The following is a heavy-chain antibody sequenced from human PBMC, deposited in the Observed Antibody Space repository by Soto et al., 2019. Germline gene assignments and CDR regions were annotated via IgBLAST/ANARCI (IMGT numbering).Heavy chain of an antibody. CDR3: ARTSSNWFSFDY. CDR2: ISSGSGTI. Sequence: PGGSLRLSCAASGFTFSTYNMNWVRQAPGKGLEWVSYISSGSGTIYYADSVKGRFTTSRDNAKNSLYLQMNSLRDEDTAVYYCARTSSNWFSFDYWGQGTLVTVSS. J-gene: IGHJ4*02. D-gene: IGHD6-13*01. CDR1: GFTFSTYN. V-gene: IGHV3-48*02.